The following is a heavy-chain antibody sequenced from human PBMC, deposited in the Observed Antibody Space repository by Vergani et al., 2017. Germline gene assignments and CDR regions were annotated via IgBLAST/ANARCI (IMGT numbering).Heavy chain of an antibody. D-gene: IGHD2-15*01. V-gene: IGHV3-21*01. Sequence: EVQLVESGGGLVKPGGSLRLSCAASGFTFSSYSMNWVRQAPGKGLEWVSSISSSSSYIYYADSVKGRFTISRDNAKNSLYLQMNSLRAEDTAVYYCARADMVRGAVAFDIWGQGTMVTVSS. CDR1: GFTFSSYS. CDR2: ISSSSSYI. CDR3: ARADMVRGAVAFDI. J-gene: IGHJ3*02.